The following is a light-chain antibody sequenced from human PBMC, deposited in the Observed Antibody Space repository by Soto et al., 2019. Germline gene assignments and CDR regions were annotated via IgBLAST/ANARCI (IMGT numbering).Light chain of an antibody. CDR2: GAS. Sequence: EIVLTQSPATLSLSPGERATLSFRASPSVTNYLAWYQQKPGQAPRLLIHGASNTALGIPARFSGSGSGTEFTLTISSLQSEDFAVYYCQQCDSWPLTFGGGTKVDIK. CDR3: QQCDSWPLT. CDR1: PSVTNY. V-gene: IGKV3-15*01. J-gene: IGKJ4*01.